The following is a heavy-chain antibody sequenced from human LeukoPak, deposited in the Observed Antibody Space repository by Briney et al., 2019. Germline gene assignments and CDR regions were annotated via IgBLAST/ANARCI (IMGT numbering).Heavy chain of an antibody. CDR2: IKSKTDGGTI. V-gene: IGHV3-15*01. J-gene: IGHJ3*02. CDR3: TRDHPGGAVAARDAFDI. D-gene: IGHD6-19*01. CDR1: GFTFTDAW. Sequence: PGGSLRLSCAASGFTFTDAWMSWVRQAPGKGLEWVGRIKSKTDGGTIDYAAPVKGRFTISRDDSKNTLYLQMNSLKSEDTAVYYCTRDHPGGAVAARDAFDIXXQGTMVTVSS.